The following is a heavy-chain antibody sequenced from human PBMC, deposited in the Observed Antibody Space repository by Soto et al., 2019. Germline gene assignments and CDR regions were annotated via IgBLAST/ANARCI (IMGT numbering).Heavy chain of an antibody. D-gene: IGHD6-13*01. CDR2: ISAYNGNT. V-gene: IGHV1-18*01. CDR1: GYTFTSYG. J-gene: IGHJ4*02. Sequence: QVQLVQSGAEVKKPGASVKVSCKASGYTFTSYGISWVRQAPGQGLEWMGWISAYNGNTKYAQKCQGRVTMTTDTSTSTDYMEVRSLRSDDTAVYYCARDEAAGLNDYWGQGTLVTVSS. CDR3: ARDEAAGLNDY.